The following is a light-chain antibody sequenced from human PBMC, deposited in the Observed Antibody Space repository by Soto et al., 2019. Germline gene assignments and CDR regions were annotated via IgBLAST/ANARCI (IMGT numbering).Light chain of an antibody. CDR2: EGS. V-gene: IGLV2-14*02. CDR3: HSYDTSLSVV. J-gene: IGLJ2*01. CDR1: STDVGSYNL. Sequence: QSVLTQPASVSGSPGQSITISCTGTSTDVGSYNLVSWYQHHPDKAPKLMIYEGSKRPSGLSNRSSGSKSGTSASLAITGLQAEDEADYYCHSYDTSLSVVFGGGTKVTVL.